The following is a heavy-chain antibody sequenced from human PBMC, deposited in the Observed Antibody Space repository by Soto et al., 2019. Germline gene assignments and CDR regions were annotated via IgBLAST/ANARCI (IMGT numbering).Heavy chain of an antibody. Sequence: GGSLRLSCAISGFTISNIWIHWVRQAPGEGLVSVSRIKRDGSTTDYADSAKGRFTVSRNNVKNTLSLQMSSLRAEATAVYYCASGLIMGTNFWGPGTLVTVSS. J-gene: IGHJ4*02. V-gene: IGHV3-74*01. CDR2: IKRDGSTT. D-gene: IGHD2-8*01. CDR1: GFTISNIW. CDR3: ASGLIMGTNF.